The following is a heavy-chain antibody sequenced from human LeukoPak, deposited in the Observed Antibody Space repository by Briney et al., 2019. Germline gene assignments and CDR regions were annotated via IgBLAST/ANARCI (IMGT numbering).Heavy chain of an antibody. V-gene: IGHV4-34*01. D-gene: IGHD3-10*01. J-gene: IGHJ4*02. CDR1: GGSFSAYY. CDR2: INHSGRT. Sequence: PSETLSLTCGVSGGSFSAYYWSWIRPPPGKGLELIGEINHSGRTNYNPSLKSRVTISVDTSKNQFSLNLSSVTAADTAVYYCARELYGDYVDYWGQGTLVTVSS. CDR3: ARELYGDYVDY.